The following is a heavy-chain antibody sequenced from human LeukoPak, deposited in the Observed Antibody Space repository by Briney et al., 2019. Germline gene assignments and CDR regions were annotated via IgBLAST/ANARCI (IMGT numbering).Heavy chain of an antibody. J-gene: IGHJ4*02. CDR1: GYTFINYG. Sequence: AASVKVSCKAPGYTFINYGITWVRQAPGQGLEWMGWISAYNGNTNYAQKLQGRVTMTTDTSTSTAYMEVTSLRSDDTAVYYCARDYYSGSYYGEYWGQGTLVTVSS. V-gene: IGHV1-18*01. CDR3: ARDYYSGSYYGEY. CDR2: ISAYNGNT. D-gene: IGHD1-26*01.